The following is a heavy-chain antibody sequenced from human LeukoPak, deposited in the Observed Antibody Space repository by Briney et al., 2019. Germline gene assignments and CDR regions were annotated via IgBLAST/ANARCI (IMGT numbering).Heavy chain of an antibody. Sequence: SETLSLTCTVSGSISSYYWSWIRQPPGKGLEWIGYIYTSGSTNYNPSLKSRVTISVDTSRNQFSLDLSSVTAADTAVYYCARQKCTSTSCLTKNAFDIWGQGTMVTVSS. J-gene: IGHJ3*02. V-gene: IGHV4-4*09. CDR2: IYTSGST. CDR3: ARQKCTSTSCLTKNAFDI. CDR1: GSISSYY. D-gene: IGHD2-2*01.